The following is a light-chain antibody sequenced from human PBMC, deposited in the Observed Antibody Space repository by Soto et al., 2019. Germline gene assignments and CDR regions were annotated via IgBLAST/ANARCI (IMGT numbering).Light chain of an antibody. Sequence: XSVLTQPASVSGSPGQSITISCTGTSSDVCGYNYVSWYQQHPGKAPKLMIYDVSNRPSGVSNRFSGSKSGNTASLTISGLQAEDEADYYCSSYTSSSTPLYVFGTGTKVTVL. V-gene: IGLV2-14*01. CDR3: SSYTSSSTPLYV. J-gene: IGLJ1*01. CDR2: DVS. CDR1: SSDVCGYNY.